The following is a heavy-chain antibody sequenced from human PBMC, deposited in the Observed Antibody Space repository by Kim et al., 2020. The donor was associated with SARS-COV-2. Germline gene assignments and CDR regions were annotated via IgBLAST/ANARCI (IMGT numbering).Heavy chain of an antibody. Sequence: ASVKVSCKASGYTFTGYYMHWVRQAPGQELEWMGWINPNSGGTNYAQKFQGRVTMTRDTSISTAYMELSRLRSDDTAVYYCARGGYSGYDSIPYYGMDVWGQGTTVTVSS. D-gene: IGHD5-12*01. CDR1: GYTFTGYY. CDR2: INPNSGGT. J-gene: IGHJ6*02. CDR3: ARGGYSGYDSIPYYGMDV. V-gene: IGHV1-2*02.